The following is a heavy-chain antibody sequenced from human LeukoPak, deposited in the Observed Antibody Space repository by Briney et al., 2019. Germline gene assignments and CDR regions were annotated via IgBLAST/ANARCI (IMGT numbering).Heavy chain of an antibody. CDR1: GFTFSSYA. CDR2: ISSNGGST. V-gene: IGHV3-64*01. D-gene: IGHD3-9*01. CDR3: ARDPAPYYDILTGLYYFDY. Sequence: GGSLRLSCAASGFTFSSYAMHWVRQAPGKGLEYVSAISSNGGSTYYANSVKGRFTISRDNSKNTLYLQMGSLRAEDMAVYYCARDPAPYYDILTGLYYFDYWGQGTLVTVSS. J-gene: IGHJ4*02.